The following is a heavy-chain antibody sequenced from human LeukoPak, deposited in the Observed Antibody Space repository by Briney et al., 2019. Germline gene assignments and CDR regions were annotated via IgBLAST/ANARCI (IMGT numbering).Heavy chain of an antibody. CDR3: ARVRDVDTVYYYYYMDV. CDR1: GGSISSGSYY. Sequence: SETLSLTXTVSGGSISSGSYYWSWIRQPAGKGLEWIGRIYTSGSTNYNPSLKSRVTISVDTSKNQFSLKLSSVTAADTAVYYCARVRDVDTVYYYYYMDVWGKGTTVTVSS. D-gene: IGHD5-18*01. CDR2: IYTSGST. V-gene: IGHV4-61*02. J-gene: IGHJ6*03.